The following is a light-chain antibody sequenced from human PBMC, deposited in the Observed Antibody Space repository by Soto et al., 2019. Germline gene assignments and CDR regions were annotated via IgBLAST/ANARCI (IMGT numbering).Light chain of an antibody. CDR3: SSYAGSNNVV. CDR1: SSDVGGYNY. CDR2: EVS. Sequence: QSALTQPPSASGSPGQSVTISCTGTSSDVGGYNYVSWYQHHPGKAPKLMIYEVSKRPSGVPDRFSGSKSGNTASLTVSGIQAEDEADYYCSSYAGSNNVVFGGGTKLTVL. J-gene: IGLJ2*01. V-gene: IGLV2-8*01.